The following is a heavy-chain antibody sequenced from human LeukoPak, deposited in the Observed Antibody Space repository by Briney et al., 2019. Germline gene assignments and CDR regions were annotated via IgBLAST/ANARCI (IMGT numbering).Heavy chain of an antibody. J-gene: IGHJ4*02. CDR1: GFTFTTYW. CDR2: IKYDGSEK. Sequence: GGSLRLSCAASGFTFTTYWMHWVRQAPGKGLEWVANIKYDGSEKHYVDSVKGRFTISRDNAKNSLYLQMNGLRVEDTAVYYCARALDHWGQGTLVTVSS. CDR3: ARALDH. V-gene: IGHV3-7*01.